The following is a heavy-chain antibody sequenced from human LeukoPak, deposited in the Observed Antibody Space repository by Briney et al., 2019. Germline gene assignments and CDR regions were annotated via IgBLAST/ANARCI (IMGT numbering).Heavy chain of an antibody. CDR1: DYSISSGYY. CDR2: IYHSGDT. CDR3: ARGQVGQDIVVVPSTP. Sequence: PSETLSLTCIVSDYSISSGYYWGWIRQPPGKGLEWIGSIYHSGDTYYNPSLKSRITISVDTSKNQFSLTLKSVTAADTAVYYCARGQVGQDIVVVPSTPWGQGTLVTVSS. D-gene: IGHD2-2*01. V-gene: IGHV4-38-2*02. J-gene: IGHJ5*02.